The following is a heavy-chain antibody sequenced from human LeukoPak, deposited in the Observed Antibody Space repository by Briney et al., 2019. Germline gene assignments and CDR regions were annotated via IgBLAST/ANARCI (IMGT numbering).Heavy chain of an antibody. V-gene: IGHV4-30-2*01. CDR2: IFHSGST. D-gene: IGHD3-3*01. Sequence: PSQTLSLTCSVSGGSVSNGGYYWSWIRQPPGKGLEWIGFIFHSGSTYSNPSLKSRVTISLDRSKDQFSLKLSSVTAADTAVYYCARANRGSGYSLATGYYYYYYMDVWGKGTTVIVSS. J-gene: IGHJ6*03. CDR3: ARANRGSGYSLATGYYYYYYMDV. CDR1: GGSVSNGGYY.